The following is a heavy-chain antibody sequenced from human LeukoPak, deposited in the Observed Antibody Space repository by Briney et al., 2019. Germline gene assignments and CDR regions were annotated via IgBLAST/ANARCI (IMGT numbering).Heavy chain of an antibody. Sequence: GGSLRLSCAASGFTFSGSAMHWVRQASGKGLEWVGRIRSKANSYATAYAASVKGRFTISRDDSKNTAYLQMNSLKTEDTAVYYCTRHGSHDYDDYEDFDYWGQGTLVTVSS. CDR3: TRHGSHDYDDYEDFDY. CDR1: GFTFSGSA. V-gene: IGHV3-73*01. CDR2: IRSKANSYAT. J-gene: IGHJ4*02. D-gene: IGHD4-17*01.